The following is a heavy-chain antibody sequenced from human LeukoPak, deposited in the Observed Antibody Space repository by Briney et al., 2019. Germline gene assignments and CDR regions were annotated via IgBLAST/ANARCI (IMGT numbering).Heavy chain of an antibody. D-gene: IGHD3-3*01. V-gene: IGHV4-34*01. CDR2: INHSGGT. CDR3: ARVNYDFWSGYYRGENWFDP. CDR1: GGSFSGYY. Sequence: PSETLSLTCAVYGGSFSGYYWSWIRQPPGKGLEWIGEINHSGGTNYNPSLKSRVTISVDTSKNQFSLKLSSVTAADTAVYYCARVNYDFWSGYYRGENWFDPWGQGTLVTVSS. J-gene: IGHJ5*02.